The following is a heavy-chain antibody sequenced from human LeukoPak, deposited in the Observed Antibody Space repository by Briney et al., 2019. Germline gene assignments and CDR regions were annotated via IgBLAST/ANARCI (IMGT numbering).Heavy chain of an antibody. D-gene: IGHD3-22*01. Sequence: PSETLSLTCTVSDGSISSYYWSWLRQPPGKGLEWIGYISYSGYTNYNPSLTSRVTISVDTSKNQFSLKLSSVTAADTAVYYCARGLHYYDSSGYYIWGQGTLVTVSS. V-gene: IGHV4-59*12. CDR2: ISYSGYT. CDR3: ARGLHYYDSSGYYI. J-gene: IGHJ4*02. CDR1: DGSISSYY.